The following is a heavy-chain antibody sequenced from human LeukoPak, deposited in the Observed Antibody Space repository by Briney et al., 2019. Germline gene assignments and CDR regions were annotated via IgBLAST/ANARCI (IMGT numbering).Heavy chain of an antibody. CDR3: ARDRYSYGEVDY. CDR1: GFTFSSYE. D-gene: IGHD5-18*01. Sequence: GGSLRLSCAASGFTFSSYEMNWVRQAPGKGLEWVSSISGSSSYIYYADSVKGRFTISRDNAKNSLYLQMNSLRAEDTAVYYCARDRYSYGEVDYWGQGTLVTVSS. V-gene: IGHV3-21*01. CDR2: ISGSSSYI. J-gene: IGHJ4*02.